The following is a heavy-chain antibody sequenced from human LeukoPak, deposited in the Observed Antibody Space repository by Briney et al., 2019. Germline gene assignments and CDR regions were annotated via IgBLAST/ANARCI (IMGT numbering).Heavy chain of an antibody. CDR2: IYGGGST. CDR3: ASWPGGWYGEDS. V-gene: IGHV3-53*01. CDR1: GLTVSSNF. Sequence: GGSLRLSCAATGLTVSSNFMSWVRQAPGKGLEWVSVIYGGGSTYYADSVKGRFTISRDTPKNTLYLQMNSLRVEDTAVYYCASWPGGWYGEDSWGQGTLVTVSS. D-gene: IGHD6-19*01. J-gene: IGHJ4*02.